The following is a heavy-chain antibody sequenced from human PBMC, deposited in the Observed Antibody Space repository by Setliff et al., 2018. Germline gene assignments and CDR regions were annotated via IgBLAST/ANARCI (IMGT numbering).Heavy chain of an antibody. J-gene: IGHJ6*03. CDR3: AREGVDTRSSTDYRYYMDV. CDR1: GYTFRSYG. CDR2: TIPNFGTT. Sequence: SVKVSCKASGYTFRSYGISWVRQAPGQGLEWLGGTIPNFGTTNYAQEFQGRVTIITDESTSTAYMELSSLRFEDTAVYYCAREGVDTRSSTDYRYYMDVWGKGTTVTVSS. V-gene: IGHV1-69*05. D-gene: IGHD5-18*01.